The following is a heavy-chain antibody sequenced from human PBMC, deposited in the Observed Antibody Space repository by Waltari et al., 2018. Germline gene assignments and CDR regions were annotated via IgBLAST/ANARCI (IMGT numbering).Heavy chain of an antibody. CDR1: GGSLSSSSYY. Sequence: QLQLQESGPGLVKPSETLSLTCTVSGGSLSSSSYYWGWIRQPPGNGLEWIGRIYYSGSTDYHPPLKSRVTIAVDTSKNQFSRKPSSVTAADTAVYYCARGRSSGWYTRVDPEDYWGQGTLVTVSS. J-gene: IGHJ4*02. V-gene: IGHV4-39*07. D-gene: IGHD6-19*01. CDR2: IYYSGST. CDR3: ARGRSSGWYTRVDPEDY.